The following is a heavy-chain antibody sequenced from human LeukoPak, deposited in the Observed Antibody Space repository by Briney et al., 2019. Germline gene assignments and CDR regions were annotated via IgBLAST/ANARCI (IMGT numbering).Heavy chain of an antibody. J-gene: IGHJ4*02. V-gene: IGHV3-7*01. Sequence: GGSLRLSCAASGFTFSSYWMNWARQAPGKGLEWVASINHNGNVNYYVDSVKGRFTISRDNAENSLYLQMNSLRVEDTAFYYCARDLAYSRLDYWGQGTLVTVSS. CDR3: ARDLAYSRLDY. CDR1: GFTFSSYW. D-gene: IGHD5-18*01. CDR2: INHNGNVN.